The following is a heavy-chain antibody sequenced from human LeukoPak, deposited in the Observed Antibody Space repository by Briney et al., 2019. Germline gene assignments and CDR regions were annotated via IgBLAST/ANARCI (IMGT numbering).Heavy chain of an antibody. D-gene: IGHD3-3*01. J-gene: IGHJ4*02. CDR1: GFSVSSNQ. CDR2: IYSGGST. V-gene: IGHV3-53*01. CDR3: ARDRKEGLYGFLEWFSFFDY. Sequence: GGSLRLSCSASGFSVSSNQMAWVRQAPGKGLEWVSVIYSGGSTYYADSVKGRFTISRDNSKNTLYLQMNSLRAEDTAVYYCARDRKEGLYGFLEWFSFFDYWGQGTLVTVSS.